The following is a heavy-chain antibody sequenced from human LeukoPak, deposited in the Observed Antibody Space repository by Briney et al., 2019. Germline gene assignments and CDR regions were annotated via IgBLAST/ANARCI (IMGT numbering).Heavy chain of an antibody. CDR3: ARAGYSGWYEYYFDY. CDR2: IYSGGST. V-gene: IGHV3-53*01. J-gene: IGHJ4*02. Sequence: PGGSLRLSCAASGFTVSSNYMSWVRQAPGKGLEWVSVIYSGGSTYYADSVKGRFTISRDNSKNTLYLQMNSLRAEDTAVYYCARAGYSGWYEYYFDYWGQGTLVTVSS. D-gene: IGHD6-19*01. CDR1: GFTVSSNY.